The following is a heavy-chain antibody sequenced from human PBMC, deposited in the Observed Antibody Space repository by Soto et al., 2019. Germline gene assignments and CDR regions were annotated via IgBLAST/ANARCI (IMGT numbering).Heavy chain of an antibody. D-gene: IGHD4-17*01. Sequence: QVQLQESGPGLVRPSETLSLTCTVSGGSISSNYWSWIRQPPGKGLEWIGYIYNSGRNNYNPSLKSRVNISVAASKNQFTLKLGSVTAADTAVYSCAYGDSRGPFDSWGQGTLVTVSS. V-gene: IGHV4-59*01. CDR1: GGSISSNY. J-gene: IGHJ4*02. CDR3: AYGDSRGPFDS. CDR2: IYNSGRN.